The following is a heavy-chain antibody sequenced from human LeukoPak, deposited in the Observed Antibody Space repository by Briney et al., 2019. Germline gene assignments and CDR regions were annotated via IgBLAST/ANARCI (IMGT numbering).Heavy chain of an antibody. CDR1: GFTFSSYA. D-gene: IGHD2-2*01. CDR3: TRDQRKYCSRTTCFVFDI. CDR2: ISGSGSNT. J-gene: IGHJ3*02. V-gene: IGHV3-23*01. Sequence: PGGSLRLSCAASGFTFSSYAMSWVRQAPGKGLEWVSAISGSGSNTYYADSVKGRFAVSRDNSKKTLYLQLNSLRAEDTAVYYCTRDQRKYCSRTTCFVFDIWGQGTVVSVSS.